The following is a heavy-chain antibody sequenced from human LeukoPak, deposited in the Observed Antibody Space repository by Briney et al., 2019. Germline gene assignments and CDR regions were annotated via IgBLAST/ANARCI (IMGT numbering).Heavy chain of an antibody. CDR2: INHSGST. V-gene: IGHV4-34*01. J-gene: IGHJ4*02. CDR1: GGSFSGYY. CDR3: ARGVDIVVVPAAKEIYYFDY. Sequence: SETLSLTCAVYGGSFSGYYWSWIRQPPGKGLEWIGEINHSGSTNYNPSLKSRVTISVDTSKNQFSLKLSSVTAADTAVYYCARGVDIVVVPAAKEIYYFDYWGQGTLVTVSS. D-gene: IGHD2-2*01.